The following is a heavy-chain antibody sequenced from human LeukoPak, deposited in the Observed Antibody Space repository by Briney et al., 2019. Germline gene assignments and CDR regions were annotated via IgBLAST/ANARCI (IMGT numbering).Heavy chain of an antibody. Sequence: SVKVSCMASRGTFSSYAISWVRQAPGQGLEWMGGIIPIFGTANYAQKFQGRVTITADESTSTAYMELSSLRSEDTAVYYCARVVKFWSGMELDLTRNWFDPWGQGTLVTV. CDR2: IIPIFGTA. V-gene: IGHV1-69*13. CDR3: ARVVKFWSGMELDLTRNWFDP. CDR1: RGTFSSYA. J-gene: IGHJ5*02. D-gene: IGHD3-3*01.